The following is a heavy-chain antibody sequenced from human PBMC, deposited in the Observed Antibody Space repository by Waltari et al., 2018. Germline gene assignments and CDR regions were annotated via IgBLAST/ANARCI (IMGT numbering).Heavy chain of an antibody. V-gene: IGHV3-7*01. CDR3: ARDIRLRYYCYMDV. J-gene: IGHJ6*03. Sequence: EVQLVESAVGLVAPGGSLRLSCAASGFTFRSHWFCLDRHALGNGLGWVANIKQDGSEKYYVDSVKGRFTISRDNAKNSLYLQMNSLRAEDTAVYYCARDIRLRYYCYMDVWGKGTTVTVSS. CDR2: IKQDGSEK. CDR1: GFTFRSHW. D-gene: IGHD2-21*02.